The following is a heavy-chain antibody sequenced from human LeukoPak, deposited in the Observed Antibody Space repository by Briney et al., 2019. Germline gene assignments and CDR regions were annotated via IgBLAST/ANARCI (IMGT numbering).Heavy chain of an antibody. Sequence: ASVKVSCKASGYTFTSYDINWVRQATGQGLEWMGWMNPNGGNTNYAQKLQGRVTMTTDTSTSTAYMELRSLRSDDTAVYYCARDRDSSSSVILRFDPWGQGTLVTVSS. CDR3: ARDRDSSSSVILRFDP. CDR1: GYTFTSYD. J-gene: IGHJ5*02. V-gene: IGHV1-18*01. CDR2: MNPNGGNT. D-gene: IGHD6-6*01.